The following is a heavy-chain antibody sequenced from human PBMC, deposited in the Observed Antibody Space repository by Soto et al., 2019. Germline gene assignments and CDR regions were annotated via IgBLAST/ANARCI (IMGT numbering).Heavy chain of an antibody. V-gene: IGHV1-69*13. J-gene: IGHJ2*01. CDR1: GGTFSSYA. D-gene: IGHD5-12*01. CDR3: ARGVGWLQSKSWYFDL. Sequence: VASVKVSCKASGGTFSSYAISWVRQAPGQGLEWMGGIIPIFGTANYAQKFQGRVTITADESTSTAYMELGSLRSEDTAVYYCARGVGWLQSKSWYFDLCGRGTLGTVSS. CDR2: IIPIFGTA.